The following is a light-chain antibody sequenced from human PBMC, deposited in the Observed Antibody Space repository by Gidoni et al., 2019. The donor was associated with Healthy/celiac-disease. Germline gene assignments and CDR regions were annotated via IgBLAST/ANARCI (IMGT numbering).Light chain of an antibody. Sequence: QSALTQPPSASVSPGQSVTISFTGPSSDVGGYHYVSWYQQHPGKAPKHMIYEVSKRPSGVPDRFSGSKSGNTASLTVSGLQAEDEADYYCSSYAGSNKGVCGTGTKVTVL. CDR3: SSYAGSNKGV. V-gene: IGLV2-8*01. CDR2: EVS. J-gene: IGLJ1*01. CDR1: SSDVGGYHY.